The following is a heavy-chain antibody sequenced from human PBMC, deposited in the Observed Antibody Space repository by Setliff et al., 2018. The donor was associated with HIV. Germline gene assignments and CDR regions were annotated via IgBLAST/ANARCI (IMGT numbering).Heavy chain of an antibody. V-gene: IGHV1-2*06. Sequence: ASVKVSCKASGYTFTSYDINWVRQAPGQGLEWMGRIIPNSAGTNYAQKFQGRVTMTRDASTTTAYMEVNRLTSDDTAVYYCAKGQGPVDYWGQGTLVTVSS. J-gene: IGHJ4*02. CDR1: GYTFTSYD. CDR2: IIPNSAGT. CDR3: AKGQGPVDY.